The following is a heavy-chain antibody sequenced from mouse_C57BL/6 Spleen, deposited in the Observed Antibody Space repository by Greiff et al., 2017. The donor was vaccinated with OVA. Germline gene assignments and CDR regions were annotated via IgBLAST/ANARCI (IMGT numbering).Heavy chain of an antibody. J-gene: IGHJ4*01. CDR3: ARSTMVTTLMDY. D-gene: IGHD2-2*01. CDR2: IHPNSGST. Sequence: VQLQQPGAELVKPGASVKLSCKASGYTFTSYWMHWVKQRPGQGLEWIGMIHPNSGSTNYNEKFKSKATLTVDKSSSTAYMQLSSLTSEDSAVYYCARSTMVTTLMDYWGQGTSVTVSS. V-gene: IGHV1-64*01. CDR1: GYTFTSYW.